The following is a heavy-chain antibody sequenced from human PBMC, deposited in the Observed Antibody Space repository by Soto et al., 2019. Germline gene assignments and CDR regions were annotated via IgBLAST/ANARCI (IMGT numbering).Heavy chain of an antibody. D-gene: IGHD3-9*01. CDR1: GGSISSGGYY. CDR3: ARGPNGGHWLQYYYLDY. Sequence: SETLSLTCTVSGGSISSGGYYWSWIRQHPGKGLEWIGYIYYSGSTYYNPSLKSRVTISVDTSKNQFSLKLSSVTAADTAVYFCARGPNGGHWLQYYYLDYWGQGTLVTVCS. V-gene: IGHV4-31*03. CDR2: IYYSGST. J-gene: IGHJ4*02.